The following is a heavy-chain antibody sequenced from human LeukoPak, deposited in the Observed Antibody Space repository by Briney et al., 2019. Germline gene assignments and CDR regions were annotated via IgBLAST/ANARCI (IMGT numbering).Heavy chain of an antibody. CDR2: ISGSGVST. Sequence: GGSLRLSCAASGFTFSNYAMTWVRQAPGKGLEWVSAISGSGVSTYYADSVKGRFTISRDNSKNTLYLQMNCLRAEDTAIHYCAKVGPRDGYREYYFEYWGQGSLVTVSS. J-gene: IGHJ4*02. D-gene: IGHD5-24*01. CDR3: AKVGPRDGYREYYFEY. V-gene: IGHV3-23*01. CDR1: GFTFSNYA.